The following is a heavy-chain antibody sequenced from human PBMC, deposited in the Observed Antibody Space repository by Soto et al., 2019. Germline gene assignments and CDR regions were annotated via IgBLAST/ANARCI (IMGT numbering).Heavy chain of an antibody. V-gene: IGHV1-69*02. Sequence: QVQLVQSGAEVKKPGSSVKVSCKASGGTFSSYTISWVLQAPGQGLEWMGRIIPILGIANYAQKFQGRVTITDDKSTSTAYMELSSRRSADTAVYYWARAPLSSGWFSPPYNWFAPWGQGTLGTVSS. CDR2: IIPILGIA. CDR1: GGTFSSYT. J-gene: IGHJ5*02. D-gene: IGHD6-19*01. CDR3: ARAPLSSGWFSPPYNWFAP.